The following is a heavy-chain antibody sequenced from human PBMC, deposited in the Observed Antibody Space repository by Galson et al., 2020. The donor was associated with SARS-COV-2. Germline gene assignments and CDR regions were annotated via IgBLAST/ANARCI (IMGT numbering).Heavy chain of an antibody. V-gene: IGHV4-38-2*02. CDR3: ARRVYNYYYVDV. CDR2: IYHSGST. CDR1: GYSISTVSY. Sequence: SETLSLTCTVSGYSISTVSYWGWIRPPPGKGLAWIGSIYHSGSTYYNPSLKGRVTISVDTSKNQFSLKLSSVTAADTAVYYCARRVYNYYYVDVWGKGTTVTISS. J-gene: IGHJ6*03.